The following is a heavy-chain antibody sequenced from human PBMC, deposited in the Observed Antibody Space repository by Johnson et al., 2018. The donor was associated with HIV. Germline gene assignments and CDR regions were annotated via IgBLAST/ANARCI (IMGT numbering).Heavy chain of an antibody. CDR2: ISSSGSTI. CDR3: ARAFLSHYYDSRAFDI. V-gene: IGHV3-11*01. Sequence: QVQLVESGGGVVQPGGSLRLSCAASGFTFSDVWMTWVRQAPGRGLEWVSYISSSGSTIYYADSVKGRFTISRDNSKNTMFLQMNSLRAEGTALYYCARAFLSHYYDSRAFDIWGQGTMVTVSS. J-gene: IGHJ3*02. D-gene: IGHD3-22*01. CDR1: GFTFSDVW.